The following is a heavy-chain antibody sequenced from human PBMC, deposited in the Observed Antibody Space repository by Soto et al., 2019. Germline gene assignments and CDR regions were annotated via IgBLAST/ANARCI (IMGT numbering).Heavy chain of an antibody. D-gene: IGHD3-9*01. V-gene: IGHV1-69*05. CDR1: GGTFSSYA. J-gene: IGHJ5*02. CDR3: ARAEDYDILTGYCMFDP. Sequence: QVQLVQSGAEVKKPGSSVKVSCKASGGTFSSYAISWVRQAPGQGLEWMGGIIPIFGTANYAQKFQGRVTITPDESTSTANMELGSLRSQDTAVYYCARAEDYDILTGYCMFDPWGQGTLVTVSS. CDR2: IIPIFGTA.